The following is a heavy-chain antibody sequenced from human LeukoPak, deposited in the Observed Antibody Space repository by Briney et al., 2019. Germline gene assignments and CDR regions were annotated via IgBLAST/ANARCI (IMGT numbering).Heavy chain of an antibody. J-gene: IGHJ4*02. CDR3: ARLEGSVHYFGY. D-gene: IGHD3-10*01. V-gene: IGHV4-39*01. CDR2: IYYSGST. CDR1: GGSISSSNYY. Sequence: SETLSLTCTVSGGSISSSNYYWGWIRQPPGKGLEWIGSIYYSGSTYNNPSLKSRVTISVDTSKSQFSLKLSSVTAADTAIYYCARLEGSVHYFGYWGQGTLVTVSS.